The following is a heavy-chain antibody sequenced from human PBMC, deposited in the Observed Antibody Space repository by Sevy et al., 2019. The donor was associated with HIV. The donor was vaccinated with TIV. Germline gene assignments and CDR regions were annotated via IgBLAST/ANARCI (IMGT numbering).Heavy chain of an antibody. CDR2: IYYSGST. V-gene: IGHV4-39*01. CDR1: GGSISSSSYY. D-gene: IGHD6-19*01. CDR3: ARGAVAGPSGGAFDI. J-gene: IGHJ3*02. Sequence: SETLSLTCTVSGGSISSSSYYWGWIRQPPGKGLEWIGSIYYSGSTYYNPSLNSRVTISVDTSKTQFTRKLSSVTAADTAVYYCARGAVAGPSGGAFDIWGQGTMVTVSS.